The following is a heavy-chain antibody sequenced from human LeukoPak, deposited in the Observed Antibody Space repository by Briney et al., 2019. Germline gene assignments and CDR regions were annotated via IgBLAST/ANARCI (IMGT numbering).Heavy chain of an antibody. D-gene: IGHD2-15*01. V-gene: IGHV4-59*08. CDR1: GDSISGYY. J-gene: IGHJ4*02. CDR2: IYYSGST. CDR3: ARQAYCGGNTCYPFDY. Sequence: PSETLSLTCNVSGDSISGYYWSWIRQPPGKGLEWIGYIYYSGSTRYNPSLKSRVTLSVDTSKNQFSLKLSSVTAADTAVYYCARQAYCGGNTCYPFDYWGQGTLVTVSS.